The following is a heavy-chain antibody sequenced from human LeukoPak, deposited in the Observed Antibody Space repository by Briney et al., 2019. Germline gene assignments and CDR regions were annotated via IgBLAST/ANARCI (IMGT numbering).Heavy chain of an antibody. Sequence: SETLSLTCTVSGYSISSGYYWGWIRPPPGKGLEWIGSIYHSGSTFYNPSLKSRVTISVDTSKNQFSLKLSSVTAADTAMFYCARGLGPGNWFDPWGQGTLVTVSS. J-gene: IGHJ5*02. CDR3: ARGLGPGNWFDP. CDR2: IYHSGST. V-gene: IGHV4-38-2*02. CDR1: GYSISSGYY. D-gene: IGHD3-10*01.